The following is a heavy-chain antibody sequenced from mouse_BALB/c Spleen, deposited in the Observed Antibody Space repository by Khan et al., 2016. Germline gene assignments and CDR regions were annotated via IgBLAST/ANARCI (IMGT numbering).Heavy chain of an antibody. V-gene: IGHV14-3*02. D-gene: IGHD2-4*01. CDR3: ARGLRGVIYLDY. CDR1: GFNIKDTY. J-gene: IGHJ2*01. CDR2: IDPANGNT. Sequence: VQLQQSGAELVKPGASVKLSCTASGFNIKDTYMHWVKQRPEQGLEWIGRIDPANGNTKYDPKFQGKATITADTSSNTAYLQLSSLTSEDTAAYYCARGLRGVIYLDYWGQGTTLTVSS.